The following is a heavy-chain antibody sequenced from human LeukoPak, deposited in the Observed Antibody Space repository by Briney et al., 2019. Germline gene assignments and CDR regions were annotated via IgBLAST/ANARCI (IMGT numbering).Heavy chain of an antibody. V-gene: IGHV4-59*11. J-gene: IGHJ3*02. CDR3: ARDLVTVTKGFDI. Sequence: SETLSLTCTVSGDSFSSHYWTWIRQSPGTGLEWIGYISHIGRTNYNPSLKSRVTISIDTSKNQFSLKLRSVTAADTAVYYCARDLVTVTKGFDIWGQGTMVSVSS. CDR2: ISHIGRT. CDR1: GDSFSSHY. D-gene: IGHD4-17*01.